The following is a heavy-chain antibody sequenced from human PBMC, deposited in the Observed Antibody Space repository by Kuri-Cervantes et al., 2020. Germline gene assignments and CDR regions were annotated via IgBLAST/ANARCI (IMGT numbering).Heavy chain of an antibody. CDR3: ARPGPHSSSWYNY. J-gene: IGHJ4*02. D-gene: IGHD6-13*01. Sequence: ETLSLTCAASGFTFSSYSMNWVRQAPGKGLEWVSSISSSSSYIYYADSVKGRFTISRDNAKNSLYLQMNNLRAEDTAVYYCARPGPHSSSWYNYWGQGTLVTVSS. V-gene: IGHV3-21*01. CDR1: GFTFSSYS. CDR2: ISSSSSYI.